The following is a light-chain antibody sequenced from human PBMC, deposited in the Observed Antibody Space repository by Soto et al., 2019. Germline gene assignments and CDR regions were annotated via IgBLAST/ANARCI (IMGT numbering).Light chain of an antibody. J-gene: IGLJ2*01. CDR3: CSYAGSNTVI. V-gene: IGLV2-23*01. CDR1: SSDIGSYNL. CDR2: EAS. Sequence: QSALTQPASVSGSPGQSITISYTGTSSDIGSYNLVSWYQHHPGKAPKLIIYEASKRPPGVSNRFSASTSGNTASLTISGLQTEDESDYYCCSYAGSNTVIFGGGTKVTVL.